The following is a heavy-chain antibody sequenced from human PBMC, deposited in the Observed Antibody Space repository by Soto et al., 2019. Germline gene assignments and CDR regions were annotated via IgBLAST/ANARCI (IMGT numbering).Heavy chain of an antibody. CDR2: ISSSSSYT. J-gene: IGHJ6*02. Sequence: PGGSLRLSCAASGFTFSDYYMSWIRQAPGKGLEWVSYISSSSSYTNYADSVKGRFTISRDNAKNSLYLQMNSLRAEDTAVYYCAPSINMVRGVIINEGMDVWGQGTTVTVSS. CDR1: GFTFSDYY. V-gene: IGHV3-11*06. CDR3: APSINMVRGVIINEGMDV. D-gene: IGHD3-10*01.